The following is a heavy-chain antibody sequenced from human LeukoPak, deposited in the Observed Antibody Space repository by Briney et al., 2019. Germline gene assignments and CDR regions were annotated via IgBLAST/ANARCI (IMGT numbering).Heavy chain of an antibody. CDR2: IYHSGST. J-gene: IGHJ4*02. CDR3: ARMNSSGWYDFDY. Sequence: SETLSLTCAVSGYSISSGYYWGWIRQPPGKGLEWIGSIYHSGSTYYNPSLKSRVTISVDTSKNQFSLKLSSVTAADTAVYYCARMNSSGWYDFDYWGQGTLVTVSS. D-gene: IGHD6-19*01. V-gene: IGHV4-38-2*01. CDR1: GYSISSGYY.